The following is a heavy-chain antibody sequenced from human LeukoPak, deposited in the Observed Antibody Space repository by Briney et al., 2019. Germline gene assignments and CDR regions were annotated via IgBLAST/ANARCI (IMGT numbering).Heavy chain of an antibody. Sequence: ASVKVSCKASGYTFTDYMHWVRQAPGQGFEWMGWINPNDGDTNYAQKFQGRVTMTRDTSISTAHMEVSTLRSDDTAVYYCARANFLYCSSTTCLFDYWGQGTLVTVSS. J-gene: IGHJ4*02. D-gene: IGHD2-2*01. CDR3: ARANFLYCSSTTCLFDY. CDR2: INPNDGDT. CDR1: GYTFTDY. V-gene: IGHV1-2*02.